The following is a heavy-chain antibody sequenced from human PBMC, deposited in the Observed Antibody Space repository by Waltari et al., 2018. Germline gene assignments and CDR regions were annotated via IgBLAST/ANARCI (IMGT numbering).Heavy chain of an antibody. CDR1: GGTLSSYA. CDR3: ARVETSRGYSGYDYAY. J-gene: IGHJ4*02. CDR2: IIPIFGTA. V-gene: IGHV1-69*13. D-gene: IGHD5-12*01. Sequence: QVQLVQSGAEVKKTGSSVKVSCQVSGGTLSSYAISWVRQAPGQGLEWMGGIIPIFGTANYAQKFQGRVTITADESTSTAYMELSSLRSEDTAVYYCARVETSRGYSGYDYAYWGQGTLVTVSS.